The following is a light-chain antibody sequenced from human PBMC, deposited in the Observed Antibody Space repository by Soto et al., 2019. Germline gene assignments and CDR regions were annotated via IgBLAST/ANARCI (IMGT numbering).Light chain of an antibody. Sequence: EIVLTQSPGTLSLSPGERATLSCRASQSVSSSYLAWYQQKPGQAPRLLIHGASSRATGIPDRFSGSGSGTDVTLTISRLEPEDFAVYYCLQYGSSARTVGGGTKVDIK. CDR1: QSVSSSY. V-gene: IGKV3-20*01. CDR2: GAS. CDR3: LQYGSSART. J-gene: IGKJ4*01.